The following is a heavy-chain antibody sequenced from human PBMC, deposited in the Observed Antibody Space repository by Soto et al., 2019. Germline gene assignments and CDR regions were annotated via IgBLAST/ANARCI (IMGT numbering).Heavy chain of an antibody. CDR3: VTSIPSSKWSGFGS. V-gene: IGHV3-72*01. CDR2: TRNKAYSFTT. CDR1: GFSFSDHY. Sequence: RLSCAASGFSFSDHYMDWVRQAPGKGLEWVGRTRNKAYSFTTEYAPALKGRFTISRDDSEDSLYLQMNSLKTEDTALYYCVTSIPSSKWSGFGSWGQGTLVTVSS. D-gene: IGHD6-13*01. J-gene: IGHJ4*02.